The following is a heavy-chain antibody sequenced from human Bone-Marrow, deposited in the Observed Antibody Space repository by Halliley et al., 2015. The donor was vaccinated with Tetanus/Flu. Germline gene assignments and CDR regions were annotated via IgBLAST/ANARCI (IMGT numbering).Heavy chain of an antibody. Sequence: SLRLSCAISGFSISNYWLSWVRQAPGKGLEWVACIKTDESEKYYVDSVKGRFTISRDNAKNSMYLQMNSLRVEDTALYYCASLDTAMVQFVYWGQGTLVTVSS. D-gene: IGHD5-18*01. V-gene: IGHV3-7*03. J-gene: IGHJ4*02. CDR2: IKTDESEK. CDR3: ASLDTAMVQFVY. CDR1: GFSISNYW.